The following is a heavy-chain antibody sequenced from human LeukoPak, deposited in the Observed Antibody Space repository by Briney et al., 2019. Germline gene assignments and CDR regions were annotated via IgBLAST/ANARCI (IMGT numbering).Heavy chain of an antibody. D-gene: IGHD6-19*01. Sequence: GGSLRLSCAASGFSFSSHWMSWVRRAPGKGLEWVADIRPVGSAPYYVDSVKGRFTISRDNAKSSLFLHMNSLRAEDTALYYCAKGGYISGYYYDFWGQGTLVTVSS. J-gene: IGHJ4*02. CDR3: AKGGYISGYYYDF. CDR2: IRPVGSAP. CDR1: GFSFSSHW. V-gene: IGHV3-7*03.